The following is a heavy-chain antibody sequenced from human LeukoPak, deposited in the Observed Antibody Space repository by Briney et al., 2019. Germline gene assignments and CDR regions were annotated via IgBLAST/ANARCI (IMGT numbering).Heavy chain of an antibody. D-gene: IGHD1-26*01. CDR1: GFTFSRCW. V-gene: IGHV3-48*02. CDR2: ITASGTAM. J-gene: IGHJ4*02. Sequence: GGSLRLSCAASGFTFSRCWMNWVRQAPGKGQEWVSHITASGTAMFYADSVKGRFTISRDNVKNSLYLQMNSLRDADTAVYYCASSGSYRFDYWGQGTLVTVSS. CDR3: ASSGSYRFDY.